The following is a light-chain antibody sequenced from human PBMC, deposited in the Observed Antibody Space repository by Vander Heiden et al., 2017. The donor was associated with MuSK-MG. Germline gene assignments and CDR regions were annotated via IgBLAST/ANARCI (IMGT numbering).Light chain of an antibody. V-gene: IGKV3-20*01. CDR1: GRHVDNY. J-gene: IGKJ2*01. Sequence: LFPQSPATPSLSPGATASLCSCARGRHVDNYFSWYQQRPGQAPRLLRFAVSNRPNGVPDRFSGRGSGTDFTLTINRLEPEDSAIYYCQEYGHALKYNFGQGTKLEIK. CDR3: QEYGHALKYN. CDR2: AVS.